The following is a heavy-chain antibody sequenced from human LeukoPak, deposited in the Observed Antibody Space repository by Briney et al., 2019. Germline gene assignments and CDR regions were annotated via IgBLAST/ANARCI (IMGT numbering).Heavy chain of an antibody. CDR3: ARDLNAGGESFKDFDY. D-gene: IGHD2-15*01. V-gene: IGHV3-74*01. CDR2: IYTDGSTI. Sequence: GGSLRLSCAASGFTFSSYWMHWVRQAPGKGLVWVSRIYTDGSTISYADSVKGRFTISRDNAKNTLYLQMISLRAEDTAVYYCARDLNAGGESFKDFDYWGQGTLVTVSS. J-gene: IGHJ4*02. CDR1: GFTFSSYW.